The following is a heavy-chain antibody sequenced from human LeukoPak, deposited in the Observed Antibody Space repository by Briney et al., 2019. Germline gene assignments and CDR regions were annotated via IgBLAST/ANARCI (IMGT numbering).Heavy chain of an antibody. V-gene: IGHV1-18*01. D-gene: IGHD3-22*01. CDR2: ISAYNGNT. CDR1: GYTFTSYG. CDR3: AREYAGYDSSGYYYS. Sequence: GASVKVSCKASGYTFTSYGISWVRQAPGQGLEWMGWISAYNGNTNYAQKLQGRVTMTTDTSTSTAYMELRSLRSDDTAVYYCAREYAGYDSSGYYYSWGQGTLVTVSS. J-gene: IGHJ4*02.